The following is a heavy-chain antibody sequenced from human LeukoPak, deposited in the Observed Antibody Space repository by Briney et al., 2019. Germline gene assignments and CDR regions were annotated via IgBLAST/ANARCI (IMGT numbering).Heavy chain of an antibody. D-gene: IGHD6-19*01. J-gene: IGHJ2*01. V-gene: IGHV1-2*02. CDR3: ARAPLGPFSSSGWYNWYFDL. CDR2: INPNSGGT. CDR1: GYTFTGYY. Sequence: ASVKVSCKASGYTFTGYYMHWVRQAPGQGLEWMGWINPNSGGTNYAQKFQGRVTMTRDTSISTAYMELSRLRSDDTAVYYCARAPLGPFSSSGWYNWYFDLWGRGTLVTVSS.